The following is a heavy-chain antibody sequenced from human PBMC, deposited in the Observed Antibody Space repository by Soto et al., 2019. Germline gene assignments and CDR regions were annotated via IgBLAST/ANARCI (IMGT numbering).Heavy chain of an antibody. V-gene: IGHV3-30*18. J-gene: IGHJ4*02. CDR1: GFTFSSYG. CDR2: ISYDGSNK. D-gene: IGHD6-13*01. Sequence: PGGSLRLSCAASGFTFSSYGMHWVRQAPGKGLEWVAVISYDGSNKYYADSVKGRFTISRDNSKNTLYLQMNSLRAEDTAVYYCAKGRYRSSWYVFDYWGQGTLVTVSS. CDR3: AKGRYRSSWYVFDY.